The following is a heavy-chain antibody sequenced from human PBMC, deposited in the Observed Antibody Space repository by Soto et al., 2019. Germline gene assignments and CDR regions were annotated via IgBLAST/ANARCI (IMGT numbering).Heavy chain of an antibody. CDR1: GGTFSSYA. CDR2: IIPIFGTA. CDR3: ASALVPAADGELWYGEQFDY. Sequence: QVQLVQSGAEVKKPGSSVTVSCKASGGTFSSYAISWVRQAPEQGLEWMGGIIPIFGTANYAQKFQGRVTITPDESTRTAYMELRSLRSEDTAVYYCASALVPAADGELWYGEQFDYWGQGTLVTVSS. V-gene: IGHV1-69*05. J-gene: IGHJ4*02. D-gene: IGHD2-2*01.